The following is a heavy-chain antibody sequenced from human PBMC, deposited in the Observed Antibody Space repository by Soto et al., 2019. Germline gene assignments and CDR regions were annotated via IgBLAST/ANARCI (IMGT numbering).Heavy chain of an antibody. CDR1: GFTFSSYG. J-gene: IGHJ4*02. V-gene: IGHV3-30*03. CDR3: ARESEDLTSNFDY. CDR2: ISYDGSNK. Sequence: GGSLRLSCAASGFTFSSYGMHWVRQAPGKGLEWVAVISYDGSNKYYADSVKGRFTISRDNSKNTLYLEMNSLRAEDTAVYYCARESEDLTSNFDYWGQGTLVTVSS.